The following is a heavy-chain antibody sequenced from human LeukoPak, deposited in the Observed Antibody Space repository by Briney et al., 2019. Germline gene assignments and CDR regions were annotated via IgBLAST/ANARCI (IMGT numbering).Heavy chain of an antibody. D-gene: IGHD3-22*01. CDR3: AKRYYYDSSGYYYEAQYYFDY. Sequence: GRSLRLSCAASGFTFSSYAMSWVRQAPGKGLEWVSAISGSRGSTYYADSVKGRFTISRDNTKNTLYLQMNSLRAEDTAVYYCAKRYYYDSSGYYYEAQYYFDYWGQGTLVTVSS. J-gene: IGHJ4*02. CDR2: ISGSRGST. CDR1: GFTFSSYA. V-gene: IGHV3-23*01.